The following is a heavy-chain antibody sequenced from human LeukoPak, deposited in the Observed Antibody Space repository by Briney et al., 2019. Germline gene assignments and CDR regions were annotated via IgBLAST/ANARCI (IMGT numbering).Heavy chain of an antibody. CDR3: AREKFGDSSIDY. J-gene: IGHJ4*02. CDR1: GGSFSGYY. D-gene: IGHD3-10*01. Sequence: SETLSLTCAVYGGSFSGYYWSWIRRPPGKGLEWIGEINHSGSTNYNPSLKSRVTISVDTSKNQFSLKLSSVTAADTAVYYCAREKFGDSSIDYWSQGTLVTVSS. V-gene: IGHV4-34*01. CDR2: INHSGST.